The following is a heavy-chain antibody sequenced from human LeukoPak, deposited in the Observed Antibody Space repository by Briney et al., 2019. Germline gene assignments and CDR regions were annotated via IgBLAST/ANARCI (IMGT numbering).Heavy chain of an antibody. CDR3: ARISAYDDY. J-gene: IGHJ4*02. D-gene: IGHD5-12*01. CDR1: GFTVSSNY. Sequence: GGSLRLSCAASGFTVSSNYMNWVRQAPGKGLEWVSGIYSGGSTYYADSVKGWFTISRDNSKNTLFLQMNSLRAEDTAVYYCARISAYDDYWGQGTLVTVSS. V-gene: IGHV3-53*01. CDR2: IYSGGST.